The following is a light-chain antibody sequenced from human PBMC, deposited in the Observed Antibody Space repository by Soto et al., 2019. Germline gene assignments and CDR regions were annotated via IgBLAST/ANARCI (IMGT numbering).Light chain of an antibody. CDR1: SSDVGGYKY. Sequence: QSVLTQPASVSGSPGQSITISCTGASSDVGGYKYVSWIQQHPGEAPKLMIYEVSNRPSGVSNRFSGSKSDNTASLTISGLQAEDEADYYCSSYTSSSTYVFGTGTKVTVL. V-gene: IGLV2-14*01. CDR2: EVS. CDR3: SSYTSSSTYV. J-gene: IGLJ1*01.